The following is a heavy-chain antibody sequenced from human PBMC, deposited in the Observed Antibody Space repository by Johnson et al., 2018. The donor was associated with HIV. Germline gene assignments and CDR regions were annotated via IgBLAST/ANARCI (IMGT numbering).Heavy chain of an antibody. V-gene: IGHV3-30-3*01. D-gene: IGHD6-13*01. Sequence: QVQLVESGGGVVQPGRSLRLSCAASGFILSPYAMHWVRQVPGKGLEWVAVISYDGSNKYYADSVKGRFSISRDNAKNSLYLQMNSLRAEDTAVYYCARVGIAAAGRDAFDIWGQGTMVTVSS. CDR1: GFILSPYA. CDR2: ISYDGSNK. J-gene: IGHJ3*02. CDR3: ARVGIAAAGRDAFDI.